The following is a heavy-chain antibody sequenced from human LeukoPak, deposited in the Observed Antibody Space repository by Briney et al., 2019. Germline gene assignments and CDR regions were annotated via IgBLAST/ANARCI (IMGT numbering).Heavy chain of an antibody. CDR3: ARKTYGDYVYFDL. Sequence: ASVKVSCKASGYTFTNNAMHWVRQAPGQRLEWMGWINVGNGNTKYSQKFQGRVTITRDTSASSAYMQLSSLRSEDTAVYYCARKTYGDYVYFDLWGRGTLVTVSS. CDR2: INVGNGNT. J-gene: IGHJ2*01. D-gene: IGHD4-17*01. CDR1: GYTFTNNA. V-gene: IGHV1-3*01.